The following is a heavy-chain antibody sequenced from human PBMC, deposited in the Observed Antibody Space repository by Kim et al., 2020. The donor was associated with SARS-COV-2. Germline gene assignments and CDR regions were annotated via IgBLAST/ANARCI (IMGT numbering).Heavy chain of an antibody. D-gene: IGHD2-21*02. J-gene: IGHJ4*02. Sequence: SYEQKFQGRVSMTRDTSTSTVYMEVSSLRSEDTAVYYCAIFDNSGNFISDYWGQGTLVTVSS. CDR3: AIFDNSGNFISDY. V-gene: IGHV1-46*01.